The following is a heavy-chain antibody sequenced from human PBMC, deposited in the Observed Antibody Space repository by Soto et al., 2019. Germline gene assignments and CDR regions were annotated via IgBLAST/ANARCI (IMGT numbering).Heavy chain of an antibody. V-gene: IGHV4-59*01. CDR1: GGPISSFY. Sequence: TSGTLSPTRTVSGGPISSFYWSWIRQPQGKGLEWIGYIYYSGSTNYTPSPKSRVTISVDTSKTQFSLKLSSVTAADTAVYYCARGTYTFVYWGQGTLVTVSS. CDR2: IYYSGST. CDR3: ARGTYTFVY. J-gene: IGHJ4*02. D-gene: IGHD2-2*02.